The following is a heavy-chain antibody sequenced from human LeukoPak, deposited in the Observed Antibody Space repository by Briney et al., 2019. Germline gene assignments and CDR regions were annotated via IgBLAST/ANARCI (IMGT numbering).Heavy chain of an antibody. CDR2: ISGSGGST. V-gene: IGHV3-23*01. Sequence: PGGSLRLSCVASGFTFSSYEMNWVRQAPGKGLEWVSAISGSGGSTYYADSVKGRFTISRDNSKNTLYLQMNSLRAEDKAVYYCAKGGVTMVRGVIYYYYYMDVWGKGTTVTVSS. CDR3: AKGGVTMVRGVIYYYYYMDV. CDR1: GFTFSSYE. D-gene: IGHD3-10*01. J-gene: IGHJ6*03.